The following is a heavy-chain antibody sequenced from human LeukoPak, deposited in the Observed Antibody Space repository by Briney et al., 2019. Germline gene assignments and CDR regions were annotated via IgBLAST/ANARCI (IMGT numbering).Heavy chain of an antibody. CDR1: GYTFTNHG. CDR3: AVRNRSSWSPFDF. Sequence: GASVKISCKASGYTFTNHGISWVRQAPGQGLEWMGWISAYNGDTNYAQKLQGRVTMTTDTSTSTAYMELRSLRSDDTAVYYCAVRNRSSWSPFDFWGQGTLVTVSS. V-gene: IGHV1-18*01. D-gene: IGHD6-13*01. CDR2: ISAYNGDT. J-gene: IGHJ4*02.